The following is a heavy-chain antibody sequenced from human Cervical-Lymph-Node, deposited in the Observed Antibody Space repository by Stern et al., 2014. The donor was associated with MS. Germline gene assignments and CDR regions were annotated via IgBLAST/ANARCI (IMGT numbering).Heavy chain of an antibody. D-gene: IGHD4-17*01. Sequence: QLQLQESGPGLVKPSQTLSLTCTVSGGSISSGGYYWSWIRQHPGKGLEWIGYIYYSGSTYYNPSLKSRVTISVDTSKNQFSLKLSSVTAADTAVYYCAREWRGYGDGMGEYYFDYWGQGTLVTVSS. CDR3: AREWRGYGDGMGEYYFDY. CDR2: IYYSGST. J-gene: IGHJ4*02. V-gene: IGHV4-31*03. CDR1: GGSISSGGYY.